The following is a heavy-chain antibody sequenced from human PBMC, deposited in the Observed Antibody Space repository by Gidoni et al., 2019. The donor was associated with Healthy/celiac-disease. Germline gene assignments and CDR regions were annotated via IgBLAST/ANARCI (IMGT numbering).Heavy chain of an antibody. Sequence: EVQLVESGGGLVKPGGSLRLSCAASGFTFSSYSMNWVRQAPGKGLEWVSSSSSSSSYIYYADSVKGRFTISRDNAKNSLYLQMNSLRAEDTAVYYCARINSSGWYEPFDYWGQGTLVTVSS. J-gene: IGHJ4*02. D-gene: IGHD6-19*01. CDR1: GFTFSSYS. V-gene: IGHV3-21*01. CDR2: SSSSSSYI. CDR3: ARINSSGWYEPFDY.